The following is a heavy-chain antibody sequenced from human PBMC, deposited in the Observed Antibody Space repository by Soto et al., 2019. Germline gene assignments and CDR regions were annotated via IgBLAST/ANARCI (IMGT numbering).Heavy chain of an antibody. Sequence: GESLKISCKGSVYSFTSYWISWVRQMPGKGLEWMGRIDPSDSYTNYSPSFQGHVTISADKSISTAYLQWSSLKASDTAMYYCARLGGYYDSSGKHYYYYGMDVWGQGTTVTVSS. CDR1: VYSFTSYW. CDR2: IDPSDSYT. CDR3: ARLGGYYDSSGKHYYYYGMDV. V-gene: IGHV5-10-1*01. D-gene: IGHD3-22*01. J-gene: IGHJ6*02.